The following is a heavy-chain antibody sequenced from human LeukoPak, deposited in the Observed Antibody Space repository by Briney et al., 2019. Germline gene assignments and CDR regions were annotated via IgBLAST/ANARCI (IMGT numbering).Heavy chain of an antibody. V-gene: IGHV3-15*01. D-gene: IGHD2-15*01. CDR2: IKSKTDGGTT. Sequence: GGSLRLSCAASGFTFISYEMNWVRQAPGKGLEWVGRIKSKTDGGTTDYAAPVKGRFTISRDDSKNTLYLQMNSLKTEDTAVYYCTTEYCSGGSCYSSFEYWGQGTLVTVSS. CDR1: GFTFISYE. J-gene: IGHJ4*02. CDR3: TTEYCSGGSCYSSFEY.